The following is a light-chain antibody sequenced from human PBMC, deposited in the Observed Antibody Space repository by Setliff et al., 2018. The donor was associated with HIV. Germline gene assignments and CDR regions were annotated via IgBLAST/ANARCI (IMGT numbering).Light chain of an antibody. Sequence: QSVLTQPPSASGTPGQRVTISCSGSSSNIGTNYLYWYQQHPGKAPKLVIYDVDNRPSGVSNRFSGSKSGNTASLTISGLQAEDEADYYCSSYSSRLTAVFGTGTKVTVL. V-gene: IGLV2-14*03. J-gene: IGLJ1*01. CDR3: SSYSSRLTAV. CDR1: SSNIGTNY. CDR2: DVD.